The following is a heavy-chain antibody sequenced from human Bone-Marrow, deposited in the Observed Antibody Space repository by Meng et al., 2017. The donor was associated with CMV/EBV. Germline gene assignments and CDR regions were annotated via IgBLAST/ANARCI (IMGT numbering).Heavy chain of an antibody. CDR1: GYTVTDYN. CDR2: INPNDDT. J-gene: IGHJ4*02. CDR3: ARSSGWSRFDY. V-gene: IGHV1-2*02. Sequence: QEPRVESGAEVKKLGASCKVSCKASGYTVTDYNIHWVRQAPGQWLEWMGWINPNDDTNYAQNFQGRVTMTRDMSINTVYMELSRLTSDDTAVYYCARSSGWSRFDYWGLGTLVTVSS. D-gene: IGHD6-19*01.